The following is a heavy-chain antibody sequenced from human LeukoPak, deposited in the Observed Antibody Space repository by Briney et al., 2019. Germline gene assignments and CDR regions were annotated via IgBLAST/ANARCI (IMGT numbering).Heavy chain of an antibody. V-gene: IGHV4-59*01. D-gene: IGHD3-10*01. J-gene: IGHJ5*02. CDR1: GGSISTYY. CDR2: VYYSGST. Sequence: SETLSLTCTVSGGSISTYYWSWIRQPPGKGLEWIGYVYYSGSTNYNPSLKSRVTISVDTSKNQFSLRLSSVTAADTAVYYCARYYGSGSFDPWGQGTLVTVSS. CDR3: ARYYGSGSFDP.